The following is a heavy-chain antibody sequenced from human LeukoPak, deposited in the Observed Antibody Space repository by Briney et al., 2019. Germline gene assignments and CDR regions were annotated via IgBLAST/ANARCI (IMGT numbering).Heavy chain of an antibody. CDR3: ARGDYGMAFDI. CDR1: GGSISSYY. D-gene: IGHD3-16*01. CDR2: IYYSGST. Sequence: PSETLSLTCTVSGGSISSYYWSWIRQPPGKGLEWIGYIYYSGSTNYNPSLKSRVTISVDTSKNQFSLKLSSVTAADTAVYYCARGDYGMAFDIWGQGTMVTVSS. J-gene: IGHJ3*02. V-gene: IGHV4-59*01.